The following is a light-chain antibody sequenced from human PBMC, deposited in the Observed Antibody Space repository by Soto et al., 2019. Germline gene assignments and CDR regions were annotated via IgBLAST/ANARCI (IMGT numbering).Light chain of an antibody. Sequence: IRMTQSPSSLSASVEDRVTITCRASQRISSYLNWYQQKPGKAPKILIYAVSNLQSGVPSRFSGSGSGTDFTLTISSLQPEDFATYYCQQSYSAPRTFGQGTKVEIK. CDR3: QQSYSAPRT. CDR2: AVS. CDR1: QRISSY. V-gene: IGKV1-39*01. J-gene: IGKJ1*01.